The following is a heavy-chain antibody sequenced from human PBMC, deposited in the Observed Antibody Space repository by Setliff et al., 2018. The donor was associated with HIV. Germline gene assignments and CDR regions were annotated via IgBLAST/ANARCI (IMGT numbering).Heavy chain of an antibody. Sequence: SETLSLTCTVSGGSISSYYWSWIRQPPGKGLEWIGNIYHTGSSYYNPSLNDRATISLDTSKNQFSLKLNSVTAADTAVYYCAREGAYCGGDCRDAFDTWGQGTKVTVSS. V-gene: IGHV4-59*04. CDR2: IYHTGSS. J-gene: IGHJ3*02. CDR1: GGSISSYY. CDR3: AREGAYCGGDCRDAFDT. D-gene: IGHD2-21*02.